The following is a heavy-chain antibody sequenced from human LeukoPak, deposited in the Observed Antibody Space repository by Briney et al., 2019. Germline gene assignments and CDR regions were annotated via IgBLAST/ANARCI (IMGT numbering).Heavy chain of an antibody. D-gene: IGHD5-24*01. CDR3: AKVQEMGTILPPFHY. CDR2: IKQDGTQK. Sequence: PGGSLRLSCAASGFTFSNYWMSWARQAPGKGLEWVADIKQDGTQKYYVDSVEGRFTISRDNSKNTLYLQVNSLRAADTAVYYCAKVQEMGTILPPFHYWGQGTLVTVSS. V-gene: IGHV3-7*05. J-gene: IGHJ4*02. CDR1: GFTFSNYW.